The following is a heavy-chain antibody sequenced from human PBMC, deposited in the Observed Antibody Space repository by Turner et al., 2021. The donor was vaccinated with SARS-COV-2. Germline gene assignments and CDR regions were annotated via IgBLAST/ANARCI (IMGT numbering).Heavy chain of an antibody. J-gene: IGHJ6*02. CDR3: AAGYYDILTGYYSYYYYGMDV. Sequence: QVQLVQSGAEVKKPGSSVKVSCKASRGTFSRYAISWVRQAPGQGLEWMGGIIPIFGIANYAQKFQGRVTITADESTSTAYMELSSLRSEDTAVYYCAAGYYDILTGYYSYYYYGMDVWGQGTTVTVSS. D-gene: IGHD3-9*01. CDR1: RGTFSRYA. CDR2: IIPIFGIA. V-gene: IGHV1-69*01.